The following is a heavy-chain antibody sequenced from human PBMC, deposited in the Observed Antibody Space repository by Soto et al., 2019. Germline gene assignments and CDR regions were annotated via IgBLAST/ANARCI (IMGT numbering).Heavy chain of an antibody. D-gene: IGHD2-15*01. Sequence: ETLSLPCAVYGGSFSGFSWSWIRQPPGTGLEWIGEINHSGSTNYNPSLKSRVTISADTSKNQFSLQLSSVTAADTAVYYCVSKLGSCTGGSCNWYFDLWGRGTLVTVSS. CDR3: VSKLGSCTGGSCNWYFDL. CDR1: GGSFSGFS. CDR2: INHSGST. J-gene: IGHJ2*01. V-gene: IGHV4-34*01.